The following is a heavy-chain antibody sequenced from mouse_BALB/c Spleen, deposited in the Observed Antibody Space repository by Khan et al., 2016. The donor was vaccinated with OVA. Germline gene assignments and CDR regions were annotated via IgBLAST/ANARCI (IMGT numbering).Heavy chain of an antibody. V-gene: IGHV3-2*02. J-gene: IGHJ2*02. Sequence: EVKLQESGPGLVKPSQSLSLTCTVTGYSITSDYAWNWIRQFPGNKLEWMGFISYSGNTKYNPSLKSRFSITRDTSKNQFFLQLNSVTTEDTATYYCARVYGGDFDYWDQGTSLTVSS. CDR2: ISYSGNT. CDR1: GYSITSDYA. D-gene: IGHD1-1*01. CDR3: ARVYGGDFDY.